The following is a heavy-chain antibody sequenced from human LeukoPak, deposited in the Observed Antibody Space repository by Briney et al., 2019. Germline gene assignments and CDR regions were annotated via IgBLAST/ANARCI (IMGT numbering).Heavy chain of an antibody. D-gene: IGHD5-18*01. CDR1: GFTVSNNY. J-gene: IGHJ4*02. V-gene: IGHV3-7*01. CDR3: ARDLSGVTGYTYGRGIDY. Sequence: GGSLRLSCAVSGFTVSNNYMSWVRQAPGKGLEWVANIKKDGSEKYYVDSVKGRFTISRDNAKTSLYLQMNSLRAEDTAVYYCARDLSGVTGYTYGRGIDYWGQGTLVTVSS. CDR2: IKKDGSEK.